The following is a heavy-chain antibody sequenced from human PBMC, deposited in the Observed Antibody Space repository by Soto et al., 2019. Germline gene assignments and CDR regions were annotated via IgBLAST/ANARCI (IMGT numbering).Heavy chain of an antibody. D-gene: IGHD1-26*01. CDR1: GDSVSSNSAG. Sequence: PSQTLSLTCAITGDSVSSNSAGWSWVRQSPSRGLEWLGRTYYRSKWYYEYAVSVRGRITIKPDTSKNQYSLQLNSVTPEDTAVYFCARGEQYSGRIFHYWGEGTLVTVSS. V-gene: IGHV6-1*01. CDR3: ARGEQYSGRIFHY. CDR2: TYYRSKWYY. J-gene: IGHJ4*01.